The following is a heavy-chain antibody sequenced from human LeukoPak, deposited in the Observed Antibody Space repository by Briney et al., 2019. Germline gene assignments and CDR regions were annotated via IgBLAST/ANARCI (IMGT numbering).Heavy chain of an antibody. J-gene: IGHJ4*02. V-gene: IGHV1-46*01. CDR2: IYPRDGST. CDR3: ARDQEGFDY. Sequence: AASVKVSCKASGYTFTSNYIHWVRQAPGQGLEWMGMIYPRDGSTSYAQKFQGRVTVTRDTSTSTVHMELSGLRSEDTAVYYCARDQEGFDYWGLGTLVTVSS. CDR1: GYTFTSNY.